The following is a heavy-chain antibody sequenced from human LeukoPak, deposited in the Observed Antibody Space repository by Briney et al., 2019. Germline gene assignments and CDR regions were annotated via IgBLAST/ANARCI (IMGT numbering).Heavy chain of an antibody. CDR3: AKDWLDYYGSGSYYRDNWFDP. D-gene: IGHD3-10*01. CDR2: ISYDGSNK. Sequence: PGRSLRLSCAASGFTFSSYGMHWVRQAPGKGLEWVAVISYDGSNKYYADSVKGRFTISRDNSKNTLYLQMNSLRAEDTAVYYCAKDWLDYYGSGSYYRDNWFDPWAREPWSPSPQ. CDR1: GFTFSSYG. J-gene: IGHJ5*02. V-gene: IGHV3-30*18.